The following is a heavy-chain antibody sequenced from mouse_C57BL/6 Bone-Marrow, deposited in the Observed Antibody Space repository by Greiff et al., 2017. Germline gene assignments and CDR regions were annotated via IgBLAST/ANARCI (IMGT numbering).Heavy chain of an antibody. J-gene: IGHJ2*01. CDR3: ARSFITTVVATRKYFDY. D-gene: IGHD1-1*01. Sequence: QVQLQQSGAELARPGASVKLSCKASGYTFTSYGISWVKQRTGQGLEWIGEIYPRSGNTYYNEKFKGKATLTADKSSSTAYMELRSLTSEDSAVYFFARSFITTVVATRKYFDYWGQGTTLTVSS. CDR1: GYTFTSYG. V-gene: IGHV1-81*01. CDR2: IYPRSGNT.